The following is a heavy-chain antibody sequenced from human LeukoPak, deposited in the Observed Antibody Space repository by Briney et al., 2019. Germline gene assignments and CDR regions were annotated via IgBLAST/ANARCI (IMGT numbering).Heavy chain of an antibody. Sequence: KPSETRSLTCAVYGGSFSGYYWSWIRQPPGKGLEWIGEINHSGSTNYNPSLKSRVTISVDTSKNQFSLKLSSVTAADTAVYYCAREGNVLAARRKRSFDPWGQGTLVTVSS. D-gene: IGHD6-6*01. CDR3: AREGNVLAARRKRSFDP. V-gene: IGHV4-34*01. J-gene: IGHJ5*02. CDR2: INHSGST. CDR1: GGSFSGYY.